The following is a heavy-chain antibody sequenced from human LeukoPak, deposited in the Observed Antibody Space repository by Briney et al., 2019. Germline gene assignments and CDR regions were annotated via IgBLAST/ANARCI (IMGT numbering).Heavy chain of an antibody. V-gene: IGHV4-59*01. Sequence: PSETLSLTCTVSGGSINSFYWGWIRQPPGMGLEWVGYIYYSGSTNYNPSLRSRVTVSVDTSKKQSSLRLNSVTPADTAVYYCARLDAASGWYDAFDIWGRGTMVTVSS. D-gene: IGHD6-19*01. CDR2: IYYSGST. J-gene: IGHJ3*02. CDR1: GGSINSFY. CDR3: ARLDAASGWYDAFDI.